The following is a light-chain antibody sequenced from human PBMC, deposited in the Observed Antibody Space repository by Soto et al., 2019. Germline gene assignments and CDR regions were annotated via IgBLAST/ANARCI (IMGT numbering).Light chain of an antibody. V-gene: IGKV1-39*01. CDR1: QSISSY. CDR2: AAS. J-gene: IGKJ4*01. Sequence: DTQMTQSPSSLSASVGDRVTITCRASQSISSYLNWYQQKPGKAPKLLIYAASSLQSGVPSRFSGSGSGTDFTLTISSLQPEDFATYYCQQSYSTPRLTFGGGTKVDIK. CDR3: QQSYSTPRLT.